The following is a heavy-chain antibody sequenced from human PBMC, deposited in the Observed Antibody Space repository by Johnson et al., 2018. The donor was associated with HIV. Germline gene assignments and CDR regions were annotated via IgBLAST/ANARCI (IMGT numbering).Heavy chain of an antibody. CDR1: CFFFFFNV. V-gene: IGHV3-64*01. D-gene: IGHD3-22*01. CDR3: AKWNDSSGYIRGLDAFDI. J-gene: IGHJ3*02. CDR2: ISSNGGST. Sequence: MLLVESGGGLVLSRGSLRLSCVFSCFFFFFNVMFWFLYFSFIFFFFAAAISSNGGSTYYANLVKGRFTISSDNSKNTLSLQLNSLRAEDTAVYYCAKWNDSSGYIRGLDAFDIWGQGTVVTVSS.